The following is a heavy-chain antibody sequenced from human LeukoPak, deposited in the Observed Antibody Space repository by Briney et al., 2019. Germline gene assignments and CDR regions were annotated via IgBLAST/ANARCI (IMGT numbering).Heavy chain of an antibody. D-gene: IGHD3-10*01. CDR1: GGSISSYY. CDR2: IYTSGST. CDR3: ARDRGVRGVRDWFDP. V-gene: IGHV4-4*07. J-gene: IGHJ5*02. Sequence: SETLSLTCTVSGGSISSYYWSWIRQPAGKGLEWIGRIYTSGSTNYNPSLKSRVTMSVDTSKNQFSLKLSSVTAADTAVYYGARDRGVRGVRDWFDPWGQGTLVTVSS.